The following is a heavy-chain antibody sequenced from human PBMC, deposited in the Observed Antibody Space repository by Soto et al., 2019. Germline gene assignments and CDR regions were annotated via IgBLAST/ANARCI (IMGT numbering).Heavy chain of an antibody. Sequence: EVQLVESGGGLVQPGGSLRLSCAASGFTFSDHYMDWVRQAPGKGLEWVGRTRNKANSYTTEYAASVKGRFTISRDDSKNSLYLQINSLKTEEAAGYYCATVSGSGSYYFDYWGQGTLVTVSS. CDR3: ATVSGSGSYYFDY. CDR1: GFTFSDHY. J-gene: IGHJ4*02. V-gene: IGHV3-72*01. CDR2: TRNKANSYTT. D-gene: IGHD1-26*01.